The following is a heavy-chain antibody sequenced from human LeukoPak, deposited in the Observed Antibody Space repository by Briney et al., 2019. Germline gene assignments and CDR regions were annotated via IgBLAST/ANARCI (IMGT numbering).Heavy chain of an antibody. Sequence: PGGSLRLSCAASGFTFDDYAMHWVRQAPGKGLEWVSLISWDGGSTYYADSVKGRFTISRDNAKNSLYLQMNSLRAEDTAVYYCARGGGSESYDFDYWGQGTLVTVSS. CDR1: GFTFDDYA. J-gene: IGHJ4*02. D-gene: IGHD3-3*01. V-gene: IGHV3-43D*03. CDR2: ISWDGGST. CDR3: ARGGGSESYDFDY.